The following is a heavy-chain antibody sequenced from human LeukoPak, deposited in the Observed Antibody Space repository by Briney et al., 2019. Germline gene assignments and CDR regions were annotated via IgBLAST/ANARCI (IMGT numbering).Heavy chain of an antibody. CDR2: IYYSGST. CDR3: ARQVAIVEPTDPNWFDS. Sequence: PSETLPLTCTVSGGSISSSSYYWGWIRQPPGKGLEWIGSIYYSGSTYHTPSLKSRVTMALDMSKNHFSLRLTSVTAADTAVYYCARQVAIVEPTDPNWFDSWGQGTLVTVSS. CDR1: GGSISSSSYY. D-gene: IGHD1-26*01. J-gene: IGHJ5*01. V-gene: IGHV4-39*07.